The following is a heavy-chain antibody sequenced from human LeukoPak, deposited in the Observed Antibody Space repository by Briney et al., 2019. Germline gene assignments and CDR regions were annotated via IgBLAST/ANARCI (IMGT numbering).Heavy chain of an antibody. J-gene: IGHJ4*02. CDR1: GGSFSGYY. V-gene: IGHV4-34*01. CDR3: ARQVVVEYYYDSSGNYFDY. Sequence: SETLSLTCAVYGGSFSGYYWSWIRQPPGKGLEWIGSIYYSGSTYYNPSLKSRVTISVDTSKNQFSLKLSSVTAADTAVYYCARQVVVEYYYDSSGNYFDYWGQGTLVTVSS. D-gene: IGHD3-22*01. CDR2: IYYSGST.